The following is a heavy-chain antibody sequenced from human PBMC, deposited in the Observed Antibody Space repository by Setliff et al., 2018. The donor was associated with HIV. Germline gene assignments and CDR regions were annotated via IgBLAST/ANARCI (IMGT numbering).Heavy chain of an antibody. CDR3: ARQLTTLDYFDY. Sequence: SETLSLTCTVSGGSISGHYWSWIRQPPGKGLEWIGSLSHVGGTYYNPSLKSRVTISIDTSMNQFSLRLTSVTAADTAVYYCARQLTTLDYFDYWGQGALVTVSS. D-gene: IGHD4-17*01. CDR1: GGSISGHY. J-gene: IGHJ4*02. V-gene: IGHV4-59*08. CDR2: LSHVGGT.